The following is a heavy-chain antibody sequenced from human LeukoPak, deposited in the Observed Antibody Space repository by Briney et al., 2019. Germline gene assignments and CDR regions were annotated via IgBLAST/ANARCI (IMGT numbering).Heavy chain of an antibody. V-gene: IGHV3-53*01. D-gene: IGHD6-13*01. J-gene: IGHJ6*02. CDR3: ARVHDSSSPLVYGMDV. Sequence: GGSLRLSCAASGFTVSSNYMSWVRQAPGKGLEWVSVIYSGGSTYYADSVKGRFTISRDNSENTLYLQMNSPRAEDTAVYYCARVHDSSSPLVYGMDVWGQGTTVTVSS. CDR1: GFTVSSNY. CDR2: IYSGGST.